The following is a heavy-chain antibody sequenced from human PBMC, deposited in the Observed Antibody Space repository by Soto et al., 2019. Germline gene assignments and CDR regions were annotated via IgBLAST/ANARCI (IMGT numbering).Heavy chain of an antibody. CDR1: GFTFSNAW. CDR3: TTDRMYYYDSSGSFGY. CDR2: IKSKTDGGTT. Sequence: GGSLRLSCAASGFTFSNAWMSWVRQAPGKGLEWVGRIKSKTDGGTTDYAAPVKGRFTISRDDLKNTLYLQMNSLKTEDTAVYYCTTDRMYYYDSSGSFGYWGQGTLVTVSS. V-gene: IGHV3-15*01. J-gene: IGHJ4*02. D-gene: IGHD3-22*01.